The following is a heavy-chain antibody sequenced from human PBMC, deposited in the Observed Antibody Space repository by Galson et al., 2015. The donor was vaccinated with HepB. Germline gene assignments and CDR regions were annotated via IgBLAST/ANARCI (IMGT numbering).Heavy chain of an antibody. J-gene: IGHJ4*02. CDR3: AKGQLGVDY. Sequence: SLRLSCAAYGFTFSSYAMNWVRQAPGKGLEWVSVISGSGGSTYYVDSVKGRFTISRDNSNNTLYLQMSSLRAEDTAVYFCAKGQLGVDYWGQGTLVTVSS. V-gene: IGHV3-23*01. CDR1: GFTFSSYA. CDR2: ISGSGGST. D-gene: IGHD3-16*01.